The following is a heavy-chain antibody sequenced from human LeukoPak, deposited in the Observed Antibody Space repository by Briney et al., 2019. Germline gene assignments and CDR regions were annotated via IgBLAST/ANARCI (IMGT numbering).Heavy chain of an antibody. J-gene: IGHJ4*02. D-gene: IGHD6-6*01. Sequence: SQTLTFSCTVSGGSISSGVYYWSWIRQHPGKGLEWIGYIYYSGSTYYNPSLKSRVTISVDTSKNQFSLKLSSVTAADTAVYYCPRVTARWVDYWGQGCLLTVSS. V-gene: IGHV4-31*03. CDR2: IYYSGST. CDR3: PRVTARWVDY. CDR1: GGSISSGVYY.